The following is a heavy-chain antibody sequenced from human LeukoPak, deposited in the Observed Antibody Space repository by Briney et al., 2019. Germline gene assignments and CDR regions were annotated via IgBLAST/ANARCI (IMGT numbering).Heavy chain of an antibody. CDR1: GGSISSGSYY. D-gene: IGHD6-13*01. CDR3: ARDLGIAPGWFDP. Sequence: SETLSLTCTVSGGSISSGSYYWSWIRQPAGKGLEWIGRIYTSGSTNYNPSLKSRVTISVDTSKNQSSLKLSSVTAADTAVYYCARDLGIAPGWFDPWGQGTLVTVSS. J-gene: IGHJ5*02. CDR2: IYTSGST. V-gene: IGHV4-61*02.